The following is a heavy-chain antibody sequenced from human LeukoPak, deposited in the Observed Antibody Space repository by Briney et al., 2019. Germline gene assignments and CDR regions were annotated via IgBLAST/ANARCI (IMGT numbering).Heavy chain of an antibody. D-gene: IGHD6-19*01. V-gene: IGHV4-31*03. CDR2: IYYSGST. CDR1: GGSISSGGYY. Sequence: PSQTLSLTCTVSGGSISSGGYYWSWIRQHPGKGLEWVGYIYYSGSTYYNPSLKSRVTISVDTSKNQFSLKLSSVTAADTAVYYCARASTSSSGYLRYFFDYWGQGTLVTVSS. CDR3: ARASTSSSGYLRYFFDY. J-gene: IGHJ4*02.